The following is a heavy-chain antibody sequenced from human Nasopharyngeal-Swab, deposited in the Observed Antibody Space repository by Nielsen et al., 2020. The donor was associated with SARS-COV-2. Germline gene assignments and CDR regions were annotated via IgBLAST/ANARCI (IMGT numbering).Heavy chain of an antibody. CDR3: ARGTYYDILTGYYPWDYYGMDV. D-gene: IGHD3-9*01. CDR1: GYTSTSYG. Sequence: ASVKVSCKASGYTSTSYGISWVRQAPGQGLEWMGWISAYNGNTNYAQKLQGRVTMTTDTSTSTAYMELRSLRSDDTAVYYCARGTYYDILTGYYPWDYYGMDVWGQGTTVTVSS. CDR2: ISAYNGNT. V-gene: IGHV1-18*01. J-gene: IGHJ6*02.